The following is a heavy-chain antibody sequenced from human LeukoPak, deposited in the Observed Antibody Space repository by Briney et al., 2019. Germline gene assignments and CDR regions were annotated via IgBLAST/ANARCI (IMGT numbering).Heavy chain of an antibody. CDR1: GFTFSSYG. CDR2: IWYDGSNK. V-gene: IGHV3-33*01. J-gene: IGHJ5*02. CDR3: ARAPYDILTGYSLNWFDP. Sequence: PGRSLRLSCAASGFTFSSYGMHWVRQAPGKGLEWVAVIWYDGSNKYYADSVKGRFTISRDNSKNTLYLQMNSLRAEDTAVYYCARAPYDILTGYSLNWFDPWGQGTLVTVSS. D-gene: IGHD3-9*01.